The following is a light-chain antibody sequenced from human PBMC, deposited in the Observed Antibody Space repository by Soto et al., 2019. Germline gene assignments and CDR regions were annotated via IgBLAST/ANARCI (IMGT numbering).Light chain of an antibody. CDR1: NSNIGNNY. CDR3: GAWDGSLSEVA. Sequence: QSVLTQPPSVSAAPGQKVTISCSGSNSNIGNNYVSWYQQLPGTAPKLLMYENNKRPSGIPDRFSGSKSGTSATLGITGLQTGDEADYYCGAWDGSLSEVAFGGGTKLTVL. CDR2: ENN. V-gene: IGLV1-51*02. J-gene: IGLJ2*01.